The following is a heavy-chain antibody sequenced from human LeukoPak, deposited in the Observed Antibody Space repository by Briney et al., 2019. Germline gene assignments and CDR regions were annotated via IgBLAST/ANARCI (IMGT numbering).Heavy chain of an antibody. CDR2: INPNSGGT. Sequence: ASVKVSCKASGYTFTGYYMHWVRQAPGQGLEWMGWINPNSGGTNYAQKFQGRVTMTRDTSISTAYMELSRLRSDDTAVYYCARVSSWYGYYFDYWGQGTLVTVSS. CDR1: GYTFTGYY. CDR3: ARVSSWYGYYFDY. V-gene: IGHV1-2*02. D-gene: IGHD6-13*01. J-gene: IGHJ4*02.